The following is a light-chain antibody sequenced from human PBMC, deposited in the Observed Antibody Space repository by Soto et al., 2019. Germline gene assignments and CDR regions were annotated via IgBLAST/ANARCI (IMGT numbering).Light chain of an antibody. CDR1: QSVSSNF. V-gene: IGKV3-20*01. J-gene: IGKJ1*01. CDR2: GAS. CDR3: QQYDSSPRT. Sequence: ENVLTQSPGALSLSPGERATLSCRASQSVSSNFLAWYQQKPGQAPRLLIYGASNRATGISDRFSGSGSGTDFTLTISRLEPEDFAVYYCQQYDSSPRTFGQGTKVEIK.